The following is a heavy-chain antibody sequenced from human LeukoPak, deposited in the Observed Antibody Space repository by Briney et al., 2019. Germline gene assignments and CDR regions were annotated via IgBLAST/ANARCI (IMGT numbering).Heavy chain of an antibody. Sequence: GGSLTLSCAASGFTFSDYYMSWIRQARGKGLEGVSYISSSGSTIYYADSVKGRFTISRDNAKNSLYLQMNSLRAEDTAVYYCARAGDTGGYYYYMDVWGKGTTVTVSS. CDR1: GFTFSDYY. V-gene: IGHV3-11*04. CDR2: ISSSGSTI. D-gene: IGHD5-18*01. J-gene: IGHJ6*03. CDR3: ARAGDTGGYYYYMDV.